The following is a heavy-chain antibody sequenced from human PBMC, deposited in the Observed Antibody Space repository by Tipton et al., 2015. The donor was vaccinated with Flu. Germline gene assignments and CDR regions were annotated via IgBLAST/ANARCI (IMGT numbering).Heavy chain of an antibody. Sequence: TLSLTCTVSGVSIGSRGHYWSWLRQHPGKGPEWIGYIYYSVSTFYNPSLRSRVTISADTSKNQFSLNLTSVTAADTAVYYCANQKPADWYFDYWGQGKLVTVSS. J-gene: IGHJ4*02. CDR1: GVSIGSRGHY. D-gene: IGHD2-21*01. CDR3: ANQKPADWYFDY. CDR2: IYYSVST. V-gene: IGHV4-31*03.